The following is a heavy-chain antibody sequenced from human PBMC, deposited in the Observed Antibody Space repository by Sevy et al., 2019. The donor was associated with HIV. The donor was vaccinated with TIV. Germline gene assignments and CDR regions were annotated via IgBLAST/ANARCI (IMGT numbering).Heavy chain of an antibody. Sequence: GGSLRRSCAASGFTFSSYWMSWVRQAPGKGLEWVANIKQDGSEKYYVDSVKGRFTISRDNAKNSLYLQMNSLRAEDTAVYYCARDRRRNAFDIWGQRTMVTVSS. V-gene: IGHV3-7*01. CDR2: IKQDGSEK. CDR1: GFTFSSYW. J-gene: IGHJ3*02. CDR3: ARDRRRNAFDI.